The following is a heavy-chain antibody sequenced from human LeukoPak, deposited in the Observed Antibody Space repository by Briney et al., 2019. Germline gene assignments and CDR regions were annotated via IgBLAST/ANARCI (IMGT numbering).Heavy chain of an antibody. J-gene: IGHJ1*01. V-gene: IGHV3-43*02. CDR3: AKDSIAAAGTYFQH. CDR1: GFTFDDYA. CDR2: ISGDGGST. D-gene: IGHD6-13*01. Sequence: PGESLRLSCAASGFTFDDYAMHWVRQAPGKGLEWVSLISGDGGSTYYADSVKGRFTISRDNSKNSLYLQMNSLRTEDTALYYCAKDSIAAAGTYFQHWGQGTLVTVSS.